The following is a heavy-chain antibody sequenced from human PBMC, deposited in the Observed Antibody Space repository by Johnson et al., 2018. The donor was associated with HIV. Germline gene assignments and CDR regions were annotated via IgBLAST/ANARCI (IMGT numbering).Heavy chain of an antibody. Sequence: LLVESGGGLVQPGRSLRLSCAASGFTFDDYAMHWVRQAPGKGLEWVSGISWNSGNIGYADPVKGRFTISRDNAKNSLYLQMNSLRAEDTALYYCAKEFSVGVSMTFDIWGQGTMVTVSS. J-gene: IGHJ3*02. D-gene: IGHD3-10*01. CDR1: GFTFDDYA. CDR3: AKEFSVGVSMTFDI. CDR2: ISWNSGNI. V-gene: IGHV3-9*01.